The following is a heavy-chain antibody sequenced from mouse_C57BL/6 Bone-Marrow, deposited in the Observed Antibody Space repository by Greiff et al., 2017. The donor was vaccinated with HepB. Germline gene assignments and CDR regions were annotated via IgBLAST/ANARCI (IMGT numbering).Heavy chain of an antibody. J-gene: IGHJ3*01. Sequence: EVHLVESGGGLVKPGGSLKLSCAASGFTFSSYAMSWVRQTPEKRLEWVATISDGGSYTYYPDNVKGRFTISRDNAKNNLYLQMSHLKSEDTAMYCCASKYDYETWFAYWGQGTLVTVSA. D-gene: IGHD2-4*01. CDR3: ASKYDYETWFAY. CDR2: ISDGGSYT. V-gene: IGHV5-4*01. CDR1: GFTFSSYA.